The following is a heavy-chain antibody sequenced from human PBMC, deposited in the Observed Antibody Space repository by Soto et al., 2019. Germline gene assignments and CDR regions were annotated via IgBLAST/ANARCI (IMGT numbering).Heavy chain of an antibody. CDR1: GFTFSSFA. CDR3: AKTRQAPVGTHFFDL. V-gene: IGHV3-23*01. Sequence: GGSLRLSCVGSGFTFSSFAMGWVRQAPGKGLEWLSSVSADGVSPFSADSVRGRFRVSRDNSKNTLFLQMRFLRVEDTAVYYCAKTRQAPVGTHFFDLWGQGTQVTVSS. CDR2: VSADGVSP. J-gene: IGHJ4*02.